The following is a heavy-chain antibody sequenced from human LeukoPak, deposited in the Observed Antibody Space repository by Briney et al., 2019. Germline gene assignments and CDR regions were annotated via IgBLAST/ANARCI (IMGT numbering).Heavy chain of an antibody. CDR3: ARDLHYYDSRPDDAFDI. D-gene: IGHD3-22*01. J-gene: IGHJ3*02. V-gene: IGHV1-69*04. CDR2: IIPILGIA. CDR1: GGTFSSYA. Sequence: SVKVSCKAFGGTFSSYAISWVRQAPGQGLEWMGRIIPILGIANYAQKFQGRVTITADKSTSTAYMELSSLRSEDTAVYYCARDLHYYDSRPDDAFDIWGQGTMVTVSS.